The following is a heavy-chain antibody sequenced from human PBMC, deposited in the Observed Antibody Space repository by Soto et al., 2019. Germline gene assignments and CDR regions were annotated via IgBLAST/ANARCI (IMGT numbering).Heavy chain of an antibody. CDR3: ARGPLGDYGSGSYYNTKKGMDV. D-gene: IGHD3-10*01. V-gene: IGHV1-69*06. CDR1: GGTFSSYA. CDR2: IIPIFGTA. J-gene: IGHJ6*02. Sequence: QVQLVQSGAEVKKPGSSVKVSCKASGGTFSSYAISWVRQAPGQGLEWMGGIIPIFGTANYAQKFQGRVTITASNTQSTAYMELSSLRSEDTAVYYCARGPLGDYGSGSYYNTKKGMDVWGQGTTVTVSS.